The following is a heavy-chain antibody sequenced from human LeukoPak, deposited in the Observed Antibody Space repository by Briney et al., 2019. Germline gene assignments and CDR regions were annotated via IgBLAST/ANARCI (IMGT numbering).Heavy chain of an antibody. V-gene: IGHV4-31*03. CDR1: VGSISSGGYY. Sequence: SETLSLTCTVSVGSISSGGYYWSWIRQHPGKGLEWIGYIYYSGSTYHNPSLKRRVTISVDTSKNQFSLKLSSVTAADTAVYYCAKGVVPAAPSYYYYYMDVWGKGTTVTVSS. D-gene: IGHD2-2*01. J-gene: IGHJ6*03. CDR2: IYYSGST. CDR3: AKGVVPAAPSYYYYYMDV.